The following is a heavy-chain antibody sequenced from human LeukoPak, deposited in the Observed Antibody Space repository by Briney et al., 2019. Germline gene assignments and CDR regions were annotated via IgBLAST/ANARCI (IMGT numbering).Heavy chain of an antibody. CDR2: ITSSSSYI. CDR3: ASTSARLLWFGELEYNWFDP. Sequence: GGPLRLSCAASGFTFSSYSMNWLRQAPGKGLEWVSSITSSSSYIYYADSVKGRFTISNDNAKNTPYLQMNSLRAGDTAVYYCASTSARLLWFGELEYNWFDPWGQGTLVTVSS. V-gene: IGHV3-21*01. CDR1: GFTFSSYS. J-gene: IGHJ5*02. D-gene: IGHD3-10*01.